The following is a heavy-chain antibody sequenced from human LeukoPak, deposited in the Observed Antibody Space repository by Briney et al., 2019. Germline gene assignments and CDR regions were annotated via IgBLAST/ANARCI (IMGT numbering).Heavy chain of an antibody. V-gene: IGHV1-69*05. J-gene: IGHJ4*02. D-gene: IGHD6-6*01. Sequence: SPKVSCKASGGSLCSYAIGWVPPGPGQGLEWMGGNIPILGTANYAQKFQSRVTITTDEYTSTAYMELSSLRSEDTAVYYCARSGLSARANFDYWGQGTLVTVSS. CDR1: GGSLCSYA. CDR2: NIPILGTA. CDR3: ARSGLSARANFDY.